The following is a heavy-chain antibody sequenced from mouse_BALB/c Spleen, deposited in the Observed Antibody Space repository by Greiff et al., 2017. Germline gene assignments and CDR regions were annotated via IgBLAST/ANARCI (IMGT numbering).Heavy chain of an antibody. CDR2: ISSGSSTI. J-gene: IGHJ2*01. CDR3: ARSGVKDYFDY. D-gene: IGHD1-3*01. CDR1: GFTFSSFG. V-gene: IGHV5-17*02. Sequence: EVQLVESGGGLVQPGGSRKLSCAASGFTFSSFGMHWVRQAPEKGLEWVAYISSGSSTIYYADTVKGRFTISRDNPKNTLFLQMTSLRSEDTAMYYCARSGVKDYFDYWGQGTTLTVSS.